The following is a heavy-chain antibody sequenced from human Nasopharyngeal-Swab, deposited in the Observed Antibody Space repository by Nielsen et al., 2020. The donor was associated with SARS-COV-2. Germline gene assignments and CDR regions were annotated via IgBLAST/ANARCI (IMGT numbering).Heavy chain of an antibody. J-gene: IGHJ5*02. CDR3: ARGLDGLWFDP. V-gene: IGHV1-18*01. CDR2: ISAYNGNT. Sequence: ASVKVSCKASGYTFTSYGISWVRQAPGQGLEWMGWISAYNGNTNYAQKFQGRVTMTRNTSISTAYMELSSLRSEDTAVYYCARGLDGLWFDPWGQGTLVTVSS. D-gene: IGHD6-19*01. CDR1: GYTFTSYG.